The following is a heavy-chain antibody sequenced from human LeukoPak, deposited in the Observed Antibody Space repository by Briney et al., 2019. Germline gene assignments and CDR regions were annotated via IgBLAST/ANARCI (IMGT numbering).Heavy chain of an antibody. CDR1: GDSVSRSGVA. V-gene: IGHV6-1*01. Sequence: SQTLSLTCDISGDSVSRSGVAWNWIRQSASRGLEWLGRTYYGSNEYSVSMRGRITIGTDASNNHFSLQLNSMTPDDTAMYYCARGQNSAFDVWSQGTMVTVSS. J-gene: IGHJ3*01. CDR2: TYYGSN. D-gene: IGHD1-7*01. CDR3: ARGQNSAFDV.